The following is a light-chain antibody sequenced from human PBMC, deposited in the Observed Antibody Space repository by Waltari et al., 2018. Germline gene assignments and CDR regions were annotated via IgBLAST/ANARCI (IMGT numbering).Light chain of an antibody. CDR1: ELPRKY. CDR3: YSSDSTGLRV. J-gene: IGLJ1*01. V-gene: IGLV3-10*01. Sequence: YELTQPPSVSVSPGQTARITCSGHELPRKYAYWFQQKSGQAPRLVIYEDTKRPSGIHERFSGSSSGTVATLTITGAQVDDEADYYCYSSDSTGLRVFGGGTTVVVL. CDR2: EDT.